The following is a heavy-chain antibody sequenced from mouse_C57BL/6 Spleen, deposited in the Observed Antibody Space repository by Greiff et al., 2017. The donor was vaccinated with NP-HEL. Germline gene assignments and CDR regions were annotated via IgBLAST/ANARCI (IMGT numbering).Heavy chain of an antibody. J-gene: IGHJ4*01. D-gene: IGHD2-3*01. CDR2: INPGSGGT. CDR1: GYAFTNYL. CDR3: ARGGRSDEMGAMDY. Sequence: QVQLQQSGAELVRPGTSVKVSCKASGYAFTNYLIEWVKQRPGQGLEWIGVINPGSGGTNYNEKFKGKATLTADQSSSTAYMQLSSLTSEDSAVECGARGGRSDEMGAMDYWGQGTSVTVSA. V-gene: IGHV1-54*01.